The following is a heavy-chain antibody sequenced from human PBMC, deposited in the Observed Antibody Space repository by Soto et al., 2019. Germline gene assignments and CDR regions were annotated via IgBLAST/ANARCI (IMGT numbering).Heavy chain of an antibody. D-gene: IGHD2-15*01. CDR2: ISAYNGNT. Sequence: ASVKVSCKASGYTFTSYGISWVLQAPGQGLEWMGWISAYNGNTNYAQKLQGRVTMTTDTSTSTAYMELRSLRSDDTAVYYCASSGIYCSGGSCYSWFDYWGQGTLVTVSS. CDR3: ASSGIYCSGGSCYSWFDY. J-gene: IGHJ4*02. V-gene: IGHV1-18*01. CDR1: GYTFTSYG.